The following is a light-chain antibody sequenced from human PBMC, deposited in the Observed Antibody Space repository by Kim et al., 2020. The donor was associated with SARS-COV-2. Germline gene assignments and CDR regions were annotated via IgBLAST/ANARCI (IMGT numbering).Light chain of an antibody. V-gene: IGKV1-9*01. CDR3: KQLNSYPVT. CDR2: AAS. Sequence: ILLTQSPSSLSASVGDRVTITCRASQGIGNYLAWYQQKPGKPPNLLISAASTLQSGVPSRFSGSGSGTDFTLTISSLQPEDFAPSYCKQLNSYPVTVGGGNKVNIK. CDR1: QGIGNY. J-gene: IGKJ4*01.